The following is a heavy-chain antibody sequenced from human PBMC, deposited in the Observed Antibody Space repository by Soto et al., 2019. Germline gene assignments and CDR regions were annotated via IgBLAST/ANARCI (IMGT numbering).Heavy chain of an antibody. CDR3: VRDVYGWGSFGN. CDR2: IKHDASDE. D-gene: IGHD3-10*01. Sequence: EVQLVESGGGLVQPGESLRLSCEASGLTFDAYWMNWVRQAPGKGLEWVANIKHDASDEYYVDSVKGRFTISRDNGKSSLYLEMRDLRAEDTAVYYCVRDVYGWGSFGNWGQGTLVTVSS. CDR1: GLTFDAYW. J-gene: IGHJ4*02. V-gene: IGHV3-7*01.